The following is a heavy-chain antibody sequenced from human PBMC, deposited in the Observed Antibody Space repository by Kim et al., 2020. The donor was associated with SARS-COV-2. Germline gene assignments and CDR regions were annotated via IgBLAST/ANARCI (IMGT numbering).Heavy chain of an antibody. CDR2: INAGNGNT. Sequence: ASVKVSCKASGYTFTSYAMHWVRQAPGQRLEWMGWINAGNGNTKYSQKFQGRVTITRDTSASTAYMELSSLRSEDTAVYYCARGVVVVPAATRSYYFDYWGQGTLVTVSS. CDR3: ARGVVVVPAATRSYYFDY. CDR1: GYTFTSYA. J-gene: IGHJ4*02. V-gene: IGHV1-3*01. D-gene: IGHD2-2*01.